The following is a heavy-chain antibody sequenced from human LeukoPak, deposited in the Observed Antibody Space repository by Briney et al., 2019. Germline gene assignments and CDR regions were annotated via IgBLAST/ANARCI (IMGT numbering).Heavy chain of an antibody. Sequence: SETLSLTCTVSGGSISSGGYYWSWIRQHPGKGLEWIGYIYYSGSTYYNPSLKSRVTISVDTSKNQFSLKLSSVTAADTAVYYCARDNDGSGSYYNGYAFDIWGQGTMVTVSS. J-gene: IGHJ3*02. D-gene: IGHD3-10*01. V-gene: IGHV4-31*03. CDR1: GGSISSGGYY. CDR3: ARDNDGSGSYYNGYAFDI. CDR2: IYYSGST.